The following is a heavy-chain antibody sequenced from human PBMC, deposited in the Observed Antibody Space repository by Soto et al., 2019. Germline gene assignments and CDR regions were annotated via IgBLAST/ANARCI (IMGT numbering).Heavy chain of an antibody. CDR2: IYYSGST. J-gene: IGHJ6*02. V-gene: IGHV4-59*01. Sequence: SETLSLTCTVSGGSISSYYWSWIRQPPGKGLEWIGYIYYSGSTNYNPSLKSRVTISVDTSKNQFSLKLTSATAADTAVYYCARGGYSYGRDYGMDVWAKGPRSPSP. CDR3: ARGGYSYGRDYGMDV. D-gene: IGHD5-18*01. CDR1: GGSISSYY.